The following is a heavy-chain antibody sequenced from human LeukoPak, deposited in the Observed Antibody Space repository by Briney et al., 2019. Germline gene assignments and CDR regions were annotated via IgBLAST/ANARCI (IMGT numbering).Heavy chain of an antibody. D-gene: IGHD3-22*01. V-gene: IGHV3-23*01. J-gene: IGHJ4*02. Sequence: GGSLRLSCAASGFTFTMFGMNWVRQAPGKGLEWVSAISGSGGSTYYADSVKGRFTISRDNSKNTLYLQMNSLRAEDTAVYYCAKDLFSMIVADFDYWGQGTLVTVSS. CDR2: ISGSGGST. CDR1: GFTFTMFG. CDR3: AKDLFSMIVADFDY.